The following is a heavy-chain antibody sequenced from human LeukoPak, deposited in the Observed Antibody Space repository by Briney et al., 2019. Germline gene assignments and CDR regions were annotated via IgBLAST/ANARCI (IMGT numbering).Heavy chain of an antibody. CDR2: IYYSGST. J-gene: IGHJ6*02. CDR3: ARSVGSYCSSTSCYNYYYGMDV. Sequence: SETLSLTCTVSGGSISSYYWSWIRQPPGKGLEWIGYIYYSGSTNYNPSLKSRVTISVDTSKNQFSLKLSSVTAADTAVYYCARSVGSYCSSTSCYNYYYGMDVWGQGTTVTVSS. D-gene: IGHD2-2*02. V-gene: IGHV4-59*01. CDR1: GGSISSYY.